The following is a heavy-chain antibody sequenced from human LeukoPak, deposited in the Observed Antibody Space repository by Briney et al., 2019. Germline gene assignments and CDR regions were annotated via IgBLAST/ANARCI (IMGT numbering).Heavy chain of an antibody. J-gene: IGHJ4*02. V-gene: IGHV3-21*01. Sequence: GGSLRLSCAASGFTFSTYSMNWVRQAPGKGLEWVACISSTSSYIYYPDSVKGRFTISRDSAKDSLFLQMNSLRAEDTAVYYCVRGADTAMGSEVFDYWGRGTLVTVSS. CDR2: ISSTSSYI. CDR3: VRGADTAMGSEVFDY. CDR1: GFTFSTYS. D-gene: IGHD5-18*01.